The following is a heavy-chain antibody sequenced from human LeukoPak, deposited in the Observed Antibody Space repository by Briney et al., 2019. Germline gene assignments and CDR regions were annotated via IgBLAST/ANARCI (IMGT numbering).Heavy chain of an antibody. Sequence: PGGSLRLSCAASGFTFSSHGMNWVRQAPGKGLEWVSGISPSGGITYYTDSVKGRFTISRDNSKNTLYLQMNSLRAEDTAVYYCAKDALPYYYDSSGYSHYWGQGTLVTVSS. D-gene: IGHD3-22*01. J-gene: IGHJ4*02. CDR3: AKDALPYYYDSSGYSHY. CDR1: GFTFSSHG. V-gene: IGHV3-23*01. CDR2: ISPSGGIT.